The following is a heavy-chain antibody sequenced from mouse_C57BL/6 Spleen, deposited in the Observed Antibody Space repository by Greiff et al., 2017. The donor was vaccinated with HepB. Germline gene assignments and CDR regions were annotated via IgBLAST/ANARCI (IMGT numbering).Heavy chain of an antibody. CDR3: ARDRGYSNYAWFAY. Sequence: DVQLQESGGGLVKPGGSLKLSCAASGFTFSSYAMSWVRQTPEKRLEWVATISDGGSYTYYPDNVKGRFTISRDNAKNNLYLQMSHLKSEDTAMYYCARDRGYSNYAWFAYWGQGTLVTVSA. CDR2: ISDGGSYT. D-gene: IGHD2-5*01. V-gene: IGHV5-4*01. CDR1: GFTFSSYA. J-gene: IGHJ3*01.